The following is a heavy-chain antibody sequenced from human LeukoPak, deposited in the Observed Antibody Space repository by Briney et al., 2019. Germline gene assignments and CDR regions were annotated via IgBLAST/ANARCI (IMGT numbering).Heavy chain of an antibody. CDR2: TYYSSNWYN. CDR1: XSVSIXXAA. J-gene: IGHJ3*02. CDR3: ARDHGGTFDI. V-gene: IGHV6-1*01. D-gene: IGHD3-3*01. Sequence: XSVSIXXAAWDWVRXSPSRGLECLGMTYYSSNWYNHYALSVKSPITVNPDTSKNQFSLQLNSVTPEDTAVYYCARDHGGTFDIWGQGTMVTVSS.